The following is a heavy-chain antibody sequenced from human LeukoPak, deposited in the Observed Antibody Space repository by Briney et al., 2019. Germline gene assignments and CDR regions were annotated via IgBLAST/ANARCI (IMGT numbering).Heavy chain of an antibody. CDR1: GGSISSYY. Sequence: SETLSLTGTVSGGSISSYYWSWIRQPPGKGLEWIGYIYYSGSTNYNPSLKSRVTISVDTSKNQFSLKLSSVTAADTAVYYCARVTSSSSLDYWGQGTLVTVSS. D-gene: IGHD6-6*01. J-gene: IGHJ4*02. V-gene: IGHV4-59*01. CDR3: ARVTSSSSLDY. CDR2: IYYSGST.